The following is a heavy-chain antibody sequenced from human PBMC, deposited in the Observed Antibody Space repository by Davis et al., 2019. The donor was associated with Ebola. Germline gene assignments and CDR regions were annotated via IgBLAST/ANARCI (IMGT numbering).Heavy chain of an antibody. CDR1: GFTFSSYS. CDR3: ARGGKLPVGYYYYGMDV. V-gene: IGHV3-48*02. CDR2: ISSSSSTI. J-gene: IGHJ6*02. D-gene: IGHD2-15*01. Sequence: GGSLRLSCAASGFTFSSYSMNWVRQAPGKGLEWVSYISSSSSTIYYADSVKGRFIISRDNAKNSLYLQMNSLRDEDTAVYFRARGGKLPVGYYYYGMDVWGQGTTVTVSS.